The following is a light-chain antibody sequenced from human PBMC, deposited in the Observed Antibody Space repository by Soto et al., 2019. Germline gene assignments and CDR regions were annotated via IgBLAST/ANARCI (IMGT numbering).Light chain of an antibody. Sequence: EIVLTQSPGTLSLSPGERATLSCRASQSVSSSYLAWYQQKPGQAPRLLIYGASSRATDIPERFSGSGSGTDFTLTIRRLDPEDFAMYYCHQYGDSPQTFGQGTRVEIK. V-gene: IGKV3-20*01. CDR3: HQYGDSPQT. CDR1: QSVSSSY. CDR2: GAS. J-gene: IGKJ1*01.